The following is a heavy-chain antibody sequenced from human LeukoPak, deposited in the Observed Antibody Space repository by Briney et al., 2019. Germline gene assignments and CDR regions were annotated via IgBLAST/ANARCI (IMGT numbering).Heavy chain of an antibody. CDR1: GFTFSDYS. D-gene: IGHD2-2*01. J-gene: IGHJ4*02. CDR2: IHYDGSNE. Sequence: GGSLRLSCAASGFTFSDYSVHWVRQAPGKGLEWVAFIHYDGSNEYYADSVKGRFTISRDDSRNTLYLQMNSLRAEDTALYYCAKNHRDAGDYWGQGTLVTVSS. V-gene: IGHV3-30*02. CDR3: AKNHRDAGDY.